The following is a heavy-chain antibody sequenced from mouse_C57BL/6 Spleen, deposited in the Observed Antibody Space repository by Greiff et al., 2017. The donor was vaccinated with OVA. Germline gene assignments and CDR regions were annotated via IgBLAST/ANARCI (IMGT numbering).Heavy chain of an antibody. J-gene: IGHJ3*01. D-gene: IGHD2-2*01. CDR3: ARRDLFGYDVWFAY. Sequence: VKLQESGAELMKPGASVKLSCKATGYTFTGYWIEWVKQRPGHGLEWIGEILPGSGSTNYNEKFKGKATFTADTYSNTAYMQLSSLTTEDSAIYYCARRDLFGYDVWFAYWGQGTLVTVSA. V-gene: IGHV1-9*01. CDR1: GYTFTGYW. CDR2: ILPGSGST.